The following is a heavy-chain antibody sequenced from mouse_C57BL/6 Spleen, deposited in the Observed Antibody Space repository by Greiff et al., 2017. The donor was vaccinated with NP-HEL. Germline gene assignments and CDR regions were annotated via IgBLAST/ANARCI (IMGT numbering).Heavy chain of an antibody. V-gene: IGHV7-1*01. J-gene: IGHJ4*01. D-gene: IGHD1-1*01. Sequence: EVQVVESGGGLVQSGRSLRLSCATSGFTFSDFYMEWVRQAPGKGLEWIAASRNKANDYTTEYSASVKGRFIVSRDTSQSILYLQMNALRAEDTAIYYCARDAPYSYYAMDYWGQGTSVTVSS. CDR2: SRNKANDYTT. CDR3: ARDAPYSYYAMDY. CDR1: GFTFSDFY.